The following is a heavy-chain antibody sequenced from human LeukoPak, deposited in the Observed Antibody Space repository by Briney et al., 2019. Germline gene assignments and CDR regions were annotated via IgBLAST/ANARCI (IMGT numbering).Heavy chain of an antibody. J-gene: IGHJ5*02. CDR3: ARLLDTAMSRWFDP. D-gene: IGHD5-18*01. Sequence: GASVKVSCKASGYTFTSYGISWVRQAPGQGLEWMGRISAYNGNTNYAQKLQGRVTMTTDTSTSTAYMELRSLRSDDTAVYYCARLLDTAMSRWFDPWGQGTLVTVSS. V-gene: IGHV1-18*01. CDR1: GYTFTSYG. CDR2: ISAYNGNT.